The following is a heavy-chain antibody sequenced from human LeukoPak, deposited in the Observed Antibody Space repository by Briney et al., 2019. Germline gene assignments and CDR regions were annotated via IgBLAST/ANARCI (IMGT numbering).Heavy chain of an antibody. J-gene: IGHJ4*02. CDR3: ARPGEHSSDGFDY. D-gene: IGHD6-19*01. Sequence: GGSLEISCKGSGYSFTSYWIGWVRQLPGKGLEWMGIIYPGDSDTRYSPSFQGQVTISADKSISTAYLQWSSLKASDTARYYCARPGEHSSDGFDYWGQGTLVTVSS. CDR1: GYSFTSYW. CDR2: IYPGDSDT. V-gene: IGHV5-51*01.